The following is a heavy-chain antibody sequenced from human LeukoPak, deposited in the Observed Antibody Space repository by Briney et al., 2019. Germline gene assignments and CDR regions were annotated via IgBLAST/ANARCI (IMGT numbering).Heavy chain of an antibody. V-gene: IGHV3-23*01. CDR3: AKDKTAGGFDY. J-gene: IGHJ4*02. CDR2: ICVSGRRT. Sequence: AGGSLRLSCAASGFTLSNYGMSWGRQGPGTGVEWVSVICVSGRRTYFSDSVRGRLTISRENSKNTIYLQMNGLRAEDTAVYYCAKDKTAGGFDYRGKGTLVTVSS. CDR1: GFTLSNYG.